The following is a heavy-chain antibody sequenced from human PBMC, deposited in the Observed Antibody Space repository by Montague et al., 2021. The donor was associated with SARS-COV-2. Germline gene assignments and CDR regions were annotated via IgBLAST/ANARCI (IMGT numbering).Heavy chain of an antibody. Sequence: SETLSLTCAVYGGSFSGYYWSWIRQPPGKGLEWIGEINHSGSTNYNPSLKSRVTISVDTSKNQFSLKLSSVTAADTAVYYCARARQDVGVLALGISAYYYYYYMDVWGKGTTVTVSS. V-gene: IGHV4-34*01. D-gene: IGHD2-2*01. CDR3: ARARQDVGVLALGISAYYYYYYMDV. CDR2: INHSGST. J-gene: IGHJ6*03. CDR1: GGSFSGYY.